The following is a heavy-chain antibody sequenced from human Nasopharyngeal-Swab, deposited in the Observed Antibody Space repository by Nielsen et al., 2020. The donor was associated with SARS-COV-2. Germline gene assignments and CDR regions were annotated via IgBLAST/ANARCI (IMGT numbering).Heavy chain of an antibody. D-gene: IGHD2-15*01. J-gene: IGHJ5*02. V-gene: IGHV3-9*01. Sequence: GGSLRLSCAASGFTFDDYAMHWVRQAPGKGLEWVSGISWNSGSIGYADSVKGRFTISRDNAKNSLYLQMNSLRAEDTASYYCAKEGCSGGSCYSGVYTVNWFDPWGQGTLVTVSS. CDR2: ISWNSGSI. CDR1: GFTFDDYA. CDR3: AKEGCSGGSCYSGVYTVNWFDP.